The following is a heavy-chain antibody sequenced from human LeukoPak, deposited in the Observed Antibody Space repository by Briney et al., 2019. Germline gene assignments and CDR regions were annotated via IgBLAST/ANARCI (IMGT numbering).Heavy chain of an antibody. V-gene: IGHV4-30-2*01. D-gene: IGHD6-19*01. CDR3: ATSQWPVLDFQR. J-gene: IGHJ1*01. Sequence: PSETLSLTCTVSGGSFGSGGLYWNWIRQPPGKGLEWIGNIYDSGSTSYNPSLKSRVTMSVDRSKNQFSLKLSSVTAADTAVYYCATSQWPVLDFQRWGQGTLVTVSS. CDR1: GGSFGSGGLY. CDR2: IYDSGST.